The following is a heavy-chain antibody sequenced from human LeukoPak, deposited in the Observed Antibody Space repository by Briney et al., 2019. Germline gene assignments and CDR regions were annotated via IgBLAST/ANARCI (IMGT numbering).Heavy chain of an antibody. D-gene: IGHD3-22*01. Sequence: GGSLRLSCAASGFTFSTYTMNWVRQAPGKGLEWVSAISGSGGSTYYADSVKGRFTISRDNSKNTLYLQMNSLRAEDTAVYYCAKLDSMIVVVITPDYWGQGTLVTVSS. CDR3: AKLDSMIVVVITPDY. J-gene: IGHJ4*02. V-gene: IGHV3-23*01. CDR2: ISGSGGST. CDR1: GFTFSTYT.